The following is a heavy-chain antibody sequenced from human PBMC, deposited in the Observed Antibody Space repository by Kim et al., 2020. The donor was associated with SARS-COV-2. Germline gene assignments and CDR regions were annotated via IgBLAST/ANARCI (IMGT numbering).Heavy chain of an antibody. D-gene: IGHD5-12*01. V-gene: IGHV4-39*01. CDR2: IYYSGST. CDR3: ASRAEYSGYDYLGYFDY. J-gene: IGHJ4*02. Sequence: SETLSLTCTVSGGSISSSSYYWGWIRQPPGKGLEWIGSIYYSGSTYYNPSLKSRVTISVDTSKNQFSLKLSSVTAADTAVYYCASRAEYSGYDYLGYFDYWGQGTLVTVSS. CDR1: GGSISSSSYY.